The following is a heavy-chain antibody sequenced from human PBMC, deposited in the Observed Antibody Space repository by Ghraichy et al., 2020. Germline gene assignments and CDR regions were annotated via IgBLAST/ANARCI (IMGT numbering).Heavy chain of an antibody. CDR2: ISSSHSTI. CDR1: GFTFSDYI. CDR3: ARGGRWLLN. J-gene: IGHJ4*02. D-gene: IGHD4-23*01. Sequence: GGSLRLSCAASGFTFSDYIMSWIRQSPGKGLEWISYISSSHSTIYYADSVKGRFTISRDNAKNSLYLQMNSLRAEDTAVYYCARGGRWLLNWGQGTLVTVSS. V-gene: IGHV3-11*01.